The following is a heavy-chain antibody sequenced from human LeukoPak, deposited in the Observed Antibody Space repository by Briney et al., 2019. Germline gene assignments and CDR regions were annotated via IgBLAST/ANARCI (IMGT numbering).Heavy chain of an antibody. CDR2: IKYDGTEK. Sequence: GGSLRLSCAVSGFTFSSYWMSWVRQAPGKGLEWVANIKYDGTEKYYADSVKGRFTISRDKAENSLHLQMNSLRGEDTAVYYCARGGYRYGLGFWSQGTLVTVSS. CDR1: GFTFSSYW. J-gene: IGHJ4*02. D-gene: IGHD5-18*01. V-gene: IGHV3-7*03. CDR3: ARGGYRYGLGF.